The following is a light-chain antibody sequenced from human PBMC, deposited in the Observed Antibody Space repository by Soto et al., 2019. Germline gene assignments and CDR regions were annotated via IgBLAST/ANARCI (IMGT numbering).Light chain of an antibody. CDR1: SSDIGAYNY. CDR3: SSCSVGSPL. J-gene: IGLJ1*01. V-gene: IGLV2-14*01. CDR2: DVN. Sequence: QSVLTQPASMSGSPGQSATISCAGTSSDIGAYNYVSWYQHHPGKAPKLIIYDVNRRPSGVSHRFSASKFGNSASLTISGLQAKDEADYYCSSCSVGSPLFGTGTMGTVL.